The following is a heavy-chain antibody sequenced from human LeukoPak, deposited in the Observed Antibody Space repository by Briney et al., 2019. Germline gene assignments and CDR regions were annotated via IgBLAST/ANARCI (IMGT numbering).Heavy chain of an antibody. J-gene: IGHJ4*02. V-gene: IGHV6-1*01. D-gene: IGHD6-19*01. CDR3: ARGAYSSGWDLFDS. CDR2: TYYRSKWYN. CDR1: GDSVSSNSAA. Sequence: SQTLSLTCAISGDSVSSNSAAWNWTRQSPSRGLEWLGRTYYRSKWYNDYAVSVKSRITINPDTSKNQFSLQMNSVTPEDTAVYYCARGAYSSGWDLFDSWGQGTLVTVSS.